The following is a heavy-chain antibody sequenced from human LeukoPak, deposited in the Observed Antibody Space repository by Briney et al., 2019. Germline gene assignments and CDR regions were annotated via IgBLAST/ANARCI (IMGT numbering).Heavy chain of an antibody. V-gene: IGHV1-69*13. CDR3: ARGADNSSGYSPHPPAEYFQH. CDR1: GGTFSSDA. D-gene: IGHD3-22*01. CDR2: IIPIFGTA. J-gene: IGHJ1*01. Sequence: ASVKVSCKASGGTFSSDAISWVRQAPGQGLEWMGGIIPIFGTANYAQKFQGRVTITADESTSTAYMELSSLRSEDTAVYYCARGADNSSGYSPHPPAEYFQHWGQGPLVTVSS.